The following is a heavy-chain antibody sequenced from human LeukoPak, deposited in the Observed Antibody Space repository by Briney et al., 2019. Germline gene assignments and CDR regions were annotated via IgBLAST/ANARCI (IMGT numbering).Heavy chain of an antibody. CDR3: AAAQVYDSSGYYYDHPFDI. Sequence: PSETLSLTCTVSGGSISSYYWSWIRQPPGKGLEWIGYIYTSGSTNYNPSLKSQVTISVDTSKNQFSLKLSSVTAADTAVYYCAAAQVYDSSGYYYDHPFDIWGQGTMVTVSS. CDR2: IYTSGST. CDR1: GGSISSYY. V-gene: IGHV4-4*09. D-gene: IGHD3-22*01. J-gene: IGHJ3*02.